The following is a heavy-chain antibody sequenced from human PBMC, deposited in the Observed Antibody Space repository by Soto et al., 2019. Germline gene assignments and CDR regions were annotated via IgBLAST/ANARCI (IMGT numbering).Heavy chain of an antibody. J-gene: IGHJ3*02. V-gene: IGHV4-39*01. D-gene: IGHD3-10*01. CDR1: GGSISSDTYY. CDR3: ARQRAWYGEWAFDI. CDR2: IKYNGHT. Sequence: QLQVQESGPGLVKASETLSLTCSVSGGSISSDTYYWVWVRQPPGKGLEWIGSIKYNGHTYYNPTLKSRVAMSVDTSKNQFYLHLTSVTAADTAVYSCARQRAWYGEWAFDIWGQGTRVTVSS.